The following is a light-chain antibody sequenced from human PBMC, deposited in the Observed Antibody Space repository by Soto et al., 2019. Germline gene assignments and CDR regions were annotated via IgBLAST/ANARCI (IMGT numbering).Light chain of an antibody. Sequence: EIVLTQSPGTLSLSPGERATLSCRASQSVSSSYLAWYQQKPGQAPRLLIYGASSRATGIPDRFGGSGSGTDFTLTISRLEPEDFALYYCQQYATSPWTFGQGTKVDI. J-gene: IGKJ1*01. CDR1: QSVSSSY. CDR3: QQYATSPWT. CDR2: GAS. V-gene: IGKV3-20*01.